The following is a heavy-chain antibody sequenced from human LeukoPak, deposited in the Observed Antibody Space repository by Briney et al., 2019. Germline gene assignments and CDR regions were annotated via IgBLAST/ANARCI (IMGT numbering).Heavy chain of an antibody. V-gene: IGHV4-61*02. CDR3: ALENGGNSVGESWFDP. D-gene: IGHD4-23*01. CDR1: GGSISSGSYY. CDR2: ICTSGST. J-gene: IGHJ5*02. Sequence: RPSQTLSLTCTVSGGSISSGSYYWSWIRQPAGKGLEWIGRICTSGSTNYNPSLKSRVTISVDTSKNQFSLKLSSVTAADTAVYYCALENGGNSVGESWFDPWGQGTLVTVSS.